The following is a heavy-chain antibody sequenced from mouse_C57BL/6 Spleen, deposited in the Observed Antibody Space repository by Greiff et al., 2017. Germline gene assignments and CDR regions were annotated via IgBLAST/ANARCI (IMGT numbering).Heavy chain of an antibody. D-gene: IGHD1-1*01. CDR1: GYTFTDYE. J-gene: IGHJ3*01. CDR3: TRWGYYGSSFFAY. CDR2: IDPETGGT. Sequence: QVQLQQSGAELVRPGASVTLSCKASGYTFTDYEMHWVKQTPVHGLEWIGAIDPETGGTAYNQKFKGKAILTADKSSSTAYMELRSLTSEDSAVYYCTRWGYYGSSFFAYWGQGTLVTVSA. V-gene: IGHV1-15*01.